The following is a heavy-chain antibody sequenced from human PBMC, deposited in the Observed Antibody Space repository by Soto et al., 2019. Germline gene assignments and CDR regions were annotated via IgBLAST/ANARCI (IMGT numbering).Heavy chain of an antibody. D-gene: IGHD6-13*01. V-gene: IGHV4-4*02. J-gene: IGHJ4*02. CDR2: IYHSGST. Sequence: PSETLASNCAFYGYPIRSSTCWSWIRQPPGKGLQWIGEIYHSGSTKYNPSLKSRVIISVDKSKNQFSLKLSSVTDADTAVYYCARGETQQQRDYWGQGTLVTVS. CDR1: GYPIRSSTC. CDR3: ARGETQQQRDY.